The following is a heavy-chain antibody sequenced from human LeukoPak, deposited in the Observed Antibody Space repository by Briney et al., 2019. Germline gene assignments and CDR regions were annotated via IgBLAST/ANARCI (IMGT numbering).Heavy chain of an antibody. CDR1: GGSISSGSYY. CDR3: ARDRHEDGYNYLYFQH. CDR2: IYTSGST. V-gene: IGHV4-61*02. Sequence: TLSLTCTVSGGSISSGSYYWSWIRQPAGKGLEWIGRIYTSGSTNYNPSLKSRVTISVDTSKNQFSLKLSSVTAADTAVYYCARDRHEDGYNYLYFQHWGQGTLVTVSS. D-gene: IGHD5-24*01. J-gene: IGHJ1*01.